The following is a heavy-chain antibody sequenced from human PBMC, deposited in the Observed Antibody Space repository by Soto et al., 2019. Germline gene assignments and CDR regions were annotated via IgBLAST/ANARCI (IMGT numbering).Heavy chain of an antibody. CDR3: ARGLLWFGELVNDAFDI. CDR2: ISSSSSYI. V-gene: IGHV3-21*01. CDR1: GFTFSSYS. D-gene: IGHD3-10*01. Sequence: EVQLVESGGGLVKPGGSLRLSCAASGFTFSSYSMNWVRQAPGKGLEWVSSISSSSSYIYYADSVKGRFTISRDNAKNSLYLQMSSLRAEDTDVYYCARGLLWFGELVNDAFDIWGQGTMVTVSS. J-gene: IGHJ3*02.